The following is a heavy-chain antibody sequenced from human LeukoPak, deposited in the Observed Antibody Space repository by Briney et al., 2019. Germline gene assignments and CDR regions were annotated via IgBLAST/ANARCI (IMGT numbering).Heavy chain of an antibody. CDR3: ARSVSSGFFHYYGMDV. Sequence: GGSLRLSCAASGFTFSSYSMNWLRQAPGKGLEWVSSISSSSSYIYYADSVKGRFTISRDNAKNSLYLQMNSLRAEDTAVYYCARSVSSGFFHYYGMDVWGQGTTVTVSS. CDR1: GFTFSSYS. D-gene: IGHD6-19*01. V-gene: IGHV3-21*01. CDR2: ISSSSSYI. J-gene: IGHJ6*02.